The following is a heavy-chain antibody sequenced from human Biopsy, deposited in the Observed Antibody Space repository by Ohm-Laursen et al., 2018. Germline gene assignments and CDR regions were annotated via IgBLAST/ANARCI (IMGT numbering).Heavy chain of an antibody. Sequence: ASVKVSCKVSVYTLTELSMHWVRQAPGKGLEWMGGFAPENGKTVYAQNFQARASMTEDTSTDTAYMELRSQRSEDTAVYYCAADINVWNVNYWGQGTQVTVSS. CDR1: VYTLTELS. CDR3: AADINVWNVNY. J-gene: IGHJ4*02. CDR2: FAPENGKT. V-gene: IGHV1-24*01. D-gene: IGHD1-1*01.